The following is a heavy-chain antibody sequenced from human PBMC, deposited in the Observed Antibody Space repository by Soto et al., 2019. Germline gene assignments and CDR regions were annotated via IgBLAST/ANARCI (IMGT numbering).Heavy chain of an antibody. J-gene: IGHJ4*02. CDR3: ARGGIQLSYAFDY. Sequence: SETLSLTCSDSGTSVSNYYWSWIRQPAGKGLEHIGRIYTSGSTSYNPSLKSRVTMSMDTSQTQIYLNLTSVTAADTAVYYCARGGIQLSYAFDYWGQGIQVTVSS. D-gene: IGHD5-18*01. CDR2: IYTSGST. CDR1: GTSVSNYY. V-gene: IGHV4-4*07.